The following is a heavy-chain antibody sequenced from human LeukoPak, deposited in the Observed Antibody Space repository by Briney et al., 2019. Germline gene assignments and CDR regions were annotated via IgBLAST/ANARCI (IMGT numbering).Heavy chain of an antibody. CDR1: GFTFSDYY. CDR3: ARDFWSGYYYRGVRRRTHSSYYFDY. D-gene: IGHD3-3*01. Sequence: TTGGSLRLSCAASGFTFSDYYMSWIRRAPGKGLEWVSYISSSGSTIYYADSVKGRFAISRDNAKNSLYLQMNSLRAEDTAVYYCARDFWSGYYYRGVRRRTHSSYYFDYWGQGTLVTVSS. J-gene: IGHJ4*02. V-gene: IGHV3-11*01. CDR2: ISSSGSTI.